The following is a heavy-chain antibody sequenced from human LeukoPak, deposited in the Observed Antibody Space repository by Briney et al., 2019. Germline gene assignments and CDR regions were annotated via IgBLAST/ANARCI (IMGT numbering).Heavy chain of an antibody. CDR1: GNRFTSHW. CDR3: GSRIIEANSSPDY. Sequence: GESLKISSKCPGNRFTSHWIDLVRQKPGKGLEWMGINYAGDSDTRYSPSFQGQVTISVDKYISTAYLQWSGVKASDTDFYYCGSRIIEANSSPDYWGQGTLVTVSS. D-gene: IGHD2/OR15-2a*01. V-gene: IGHV5-51*01. CDR2: NYAGDSDT. J-gene: IGHJ4*02.